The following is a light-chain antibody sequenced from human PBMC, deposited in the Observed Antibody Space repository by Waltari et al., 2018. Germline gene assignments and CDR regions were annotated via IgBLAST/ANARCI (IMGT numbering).Light chain of an antibody. CDR3: QQYNNWPPLFT. Sequence: EIVMTQSPATLSVSPGDRATLPCRASQIISNNLAWYQQKPGQAPRLLLYGASTRATGIPARFSGNRSGTEFTLTISSLQSEDFAVYYCQQYNNWPPLFTFGPGTKVDMK. J-gene: IGKJ3*01. CDR2: GAS. CDR1: QIISNN. V-gene: IGKV3D-15*01.